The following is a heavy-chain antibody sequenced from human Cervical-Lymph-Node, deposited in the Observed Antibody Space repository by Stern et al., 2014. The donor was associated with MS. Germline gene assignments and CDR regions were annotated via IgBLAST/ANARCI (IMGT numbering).Heavy chain of an antibody. CDR1: GYAFPYYY. D-gene: IGHD4-23*01. CDR2: FNPVVGRT. J-gene: IGHJ4*02. V-gene: IGHV1-46*01. Sequence: QVQLVQSGAEVKKPGASVKVFCKASGYAFPYYYMHWVRQAPGQGLEWVGLFNPVVGRTMYAQKFQGRITMTRDTSTSTVFMELSSLRSEDTAVYYCARDDGGNSELGYWGQGTLVTVSS. CDR3: ARDDGGNSELGY.